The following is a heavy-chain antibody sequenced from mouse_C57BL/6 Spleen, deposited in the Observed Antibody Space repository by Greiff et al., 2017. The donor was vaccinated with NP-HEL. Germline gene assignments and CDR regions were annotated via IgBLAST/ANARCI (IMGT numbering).Heavy chain of an antibody. CDR3: ALDYDGGGYFDY. CDR1: GFNIKNTY. CDR2: IDPANVNA. J-gene: IGHJ2*01. V-gene: IGHV14-3*01. Sequence: VQLKQSVAELVRPGASVKLSCTASGFNIKNTYMHWVKQRPEQGLEWIGRIDPANVNAKYAPKFQGTATITADTSSNTAYLQLSSLNSDDTAIYYCALDYDGGGYFDYWGQCTTLTVSS. D-gene: IGHD2-4*01.